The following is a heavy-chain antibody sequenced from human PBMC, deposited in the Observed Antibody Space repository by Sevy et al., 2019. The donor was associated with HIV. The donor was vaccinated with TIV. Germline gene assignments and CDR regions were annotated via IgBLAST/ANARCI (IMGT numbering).Heavy chain of an antibody. D-gene: IGHD3-3*01. Sequence: GGSLRLSCAASGFTFSSYAMSWVRQAPGKGLEWVSAISGSGGSTYYADSVNGRFTISRDNSKNTLYLQMNSLRAEDTAVYYCAKGGRWGYDFWSGYSLLGPSDAFDIWGQGTMVTVSS. CDR3: AKGGRWGYDFWSGYSLLGPSDAFDI. J-gene: IGHJ3*02. CDR2: ISGSGGST. V-gene: IGHV3-23*01. CDR1: GFTFSSYA.